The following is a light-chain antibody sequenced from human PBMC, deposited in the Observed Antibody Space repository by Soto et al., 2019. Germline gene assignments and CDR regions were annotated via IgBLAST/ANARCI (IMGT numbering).Light chain of an antibody. CDR1: QSISSW. J-gene: IGKJ1*01. V-gene: IGKV1-5*01. CDR2: DAS. CDR3: QQYNSYSQT. Sequence: DMQMSQSPSTLAAAVGGRVTITCRASQSISSWVAWYQQKPGKAPKLLIYDASSLESGVPSRFSGSGSGTEFTLTISSLQPDDFATYYCQQYNSYSQTFGQGTNVDI.